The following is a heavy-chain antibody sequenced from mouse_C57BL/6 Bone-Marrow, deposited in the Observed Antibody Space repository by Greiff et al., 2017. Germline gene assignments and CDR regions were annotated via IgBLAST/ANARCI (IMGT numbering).Heavy chain of an antibody. V-gene: IGHV1-55*01. D-gene: IGHD1-1*01. CDR2: IYPGSGST. CDR1: GYTFTSYW. CDR3: AKEGTTVVGPHFDV. J-gene: IGHJ1*03. Sequence: VQLQQSGAELVKPGASVKMSCKASGYTFTSYWITWVKQRPGQGLEWIGDIYPGSGSTNYNEKFKSKATLTVDTSSSTAYMQLSSLTSEDSAVYYCAKEGTTVVGPHFDVWGTGTTVTVSS.